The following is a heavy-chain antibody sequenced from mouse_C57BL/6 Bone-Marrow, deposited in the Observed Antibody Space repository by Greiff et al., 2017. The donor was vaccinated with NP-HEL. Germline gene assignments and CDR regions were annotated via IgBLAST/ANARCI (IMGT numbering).Heavy chain of an antibody. CDR3: ARKRGGLYFDY. Sequence: QVHVKQSGAELARPGASVKLSCKASGYTFTSYGISWVKQRTGQGLEWIGEIYPRSGNTYYNEKFKGKATLTADKSSSTAYMELRSLTSEDSAVYFCARKRGGLYFDYWGQGTTLTVSS. V-gene: IGHV1-81*01. J-gene: IGHJ2*01. D-gene: IGHD1-1*02. CDR1: GYTFTSYG. CDR2: IYPRSGNT.